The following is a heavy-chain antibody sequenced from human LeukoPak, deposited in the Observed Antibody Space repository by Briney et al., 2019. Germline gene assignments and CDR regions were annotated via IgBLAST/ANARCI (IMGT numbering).Heavy chain of an antibody. D-gene: IGHD6-6*01. J-gene: IGHJ6*02. CDR3: AKSNSSYYYYYGMDV. CDR2: ISGSGGST. CDR1: GGSISSSSYY. Sequence: ETLSLTCTVSGGSISSSSYYWGWIRQAPGKGLEWVSAISGSGGSTYYADSVKGRFTISRDNSKNTLYLQMNSLRAEDTAVYYCAKSNSSYYYYYGMDVWGQGTTVTVSS. V-gene: IGHV3-23*01.